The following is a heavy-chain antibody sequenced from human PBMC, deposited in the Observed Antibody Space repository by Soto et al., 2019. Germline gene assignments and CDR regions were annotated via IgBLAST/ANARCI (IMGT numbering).Heavy chain of an antibody. D-gene: IGHD3-10*01. Sequence: QITLKESGPTLVKPTQTLTLTCTFSGFSLSTYGVGLGWIRQPPGKALEWLALIYWDNNNRYSAYLRSRLTITQLSPKQHIVNTMTFIDLVDTVTYYCASLMRFVEKRFDPWGQGTLVTVYS. CDR1: GFSLSTYGVG. CDR2: IYWDNNN. CDR3: ASLMRFVEKRFDP. J-gene: IGHJ5*02. V-gene: IGHV2-5*02.